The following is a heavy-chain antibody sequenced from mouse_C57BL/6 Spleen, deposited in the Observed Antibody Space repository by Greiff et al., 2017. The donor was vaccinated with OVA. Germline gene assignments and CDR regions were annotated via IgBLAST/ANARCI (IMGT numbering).Heavy chain of an antibody. D-gene: IGHD1-1*02. J-gene: IGHJ2*01. CDR3: ARGGVLSYYLDY. CDR1: GYTFTSYW. Sequence: QVQLQQPGAELVKPGASVKMSCKASGYTFTSYWITWVKQRPGQGLEWIGDIYPGSGSTHYNEKFKSKATLTVDTSSSTAYMQLSSLTSEDSAVYYCARGGVLSYYLDYWGQGTTLTVSS. CDR2: IYPGSGST. V-gene: IGHV1-55*01.